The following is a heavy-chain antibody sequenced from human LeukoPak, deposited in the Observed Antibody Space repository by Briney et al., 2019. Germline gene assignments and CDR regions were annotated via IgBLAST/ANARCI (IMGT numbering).Heavy chain of an antibody. V-gene: IGHV3-74*01. D-gene: IGHD4-23*01. CDR2: INTDGSRT. CDR1: GFTFSSYW. CDR3: ARPPTVVTPAGFDY. Sequence: PGGSLRLSCAASGFTFSSYWMHWVRQAPGEGLVWVSRINTDGSRTSYADSVKGRFTISRDSAKNTLYLQMNSLRADDTAVYYCARPPTVVTPAGFDYWGQGTLVTVSS. J-gene: IGHJ4*02.